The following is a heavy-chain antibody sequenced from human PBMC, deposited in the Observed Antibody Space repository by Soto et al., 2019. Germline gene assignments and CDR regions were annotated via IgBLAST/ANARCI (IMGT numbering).Heavy chain of an antibody. Sequence: SQTLSLTCAISGDSVSSKSAAWNWVRQSPSRGLEWLGRTYYRSKWYNDYAVSVKSRITINPDTSKNQFSLQLNSVTPEDTAVYYCARVPAHSSGWYDYWGQGTLVTVSS. CDR3: ARVPAHSSGWYDY. D-gene: IGHD6-19*01. CDR2: TYYRSKWYN. V-gene: IGHV6-1*01. CDR1: GDSVSSKSAA. J-gene: IGHJ4*02.